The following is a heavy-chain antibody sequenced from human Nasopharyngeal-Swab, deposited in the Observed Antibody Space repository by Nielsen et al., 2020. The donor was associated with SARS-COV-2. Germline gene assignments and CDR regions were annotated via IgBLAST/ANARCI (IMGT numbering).Heavy chain of an antibody. Sequence: GSLKISCAASGFTFSSYGMHWVRQAPGKGLEWVAVISYDGSNKYYADSVKGRFTISRDNSKNTLYLQMNSLRAEDTAVYYCAKDLGYSYGSVGMDVWGQGTTVTVSS. CDR2: ISYDGSNK. J-gene: IGHJ6*02. CDR3: AKDLGYSYGSVGMDV. D-gene: IGHD5-18*01. CDR1: GFTFSSYG. V-gene: IGHV3-30*18.